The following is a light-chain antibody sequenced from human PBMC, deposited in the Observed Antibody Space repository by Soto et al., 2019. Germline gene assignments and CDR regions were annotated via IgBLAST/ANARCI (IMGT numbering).Light chain of an antibody. V-gene: IGKV1-33*01. Sequence: DIQMTQSPSSLSASVGDRVTITCQASQDISNYLNWYQQKPGKAPKLLIYDASNLETGVPSRFSESVSGTDFTFTISGLQPEDTATYYCQQYENPLLTSGGGTKVEIK. J-gene: IGKJ4*01. CDR2: DAS. CDR3: QQYENPLLT. CDR1: QDISNY.